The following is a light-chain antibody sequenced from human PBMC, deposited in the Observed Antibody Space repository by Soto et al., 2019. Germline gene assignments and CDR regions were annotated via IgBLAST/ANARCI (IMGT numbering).Light chain of an antibody. CDR1: QSISGW. Sequence: DIQMTQSPSTLSASVGDRVTITCRASQSISGWLAWYQQKPGKAPKLLIYDASSLERGVPSRFSGSGSGTEFTLTISSLQPDDFATYYCQQYNGYSQTFGQGTQ. CDR2: DAS. V-gene: IGKV1-5*01. J-gene: IGKJ1*01. CDR3: QQYNGYSQT.